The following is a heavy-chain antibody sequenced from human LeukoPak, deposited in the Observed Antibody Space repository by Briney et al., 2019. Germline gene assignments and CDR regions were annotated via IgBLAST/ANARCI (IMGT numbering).Heavy chain of an antibody. V-gene: IGHV5-51*01. CDR1: GYSFTSYW. CDR2: IYPGDSDT. CDR3: ARHRGGIEMATMEFDY. Sequence: GESLKISCKGFGYSFTSYWIAWVRQMPGKGLEWMGIIYPGDSDTRYSPSFQGQVTISADKSISTAYLQWSSLKASDTAMYYCARHRGGIEMATMEFDYWGQGTLVTVSS. D-gene: IGHD5-24*01. J-gene: IGHJ4*02.